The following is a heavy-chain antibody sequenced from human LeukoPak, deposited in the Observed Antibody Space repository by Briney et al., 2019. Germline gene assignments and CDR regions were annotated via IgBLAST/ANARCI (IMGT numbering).Heavy chain of an antibody. D-gene: IGHD5-18*01. CDR2: SSGSKT. CDR1: GFSISSDA. V-gene: IGHV3-23*01. J-gene: IGHJ4*02. Sequence: PGGSLRLSGAASGFSISSDAMTWVRQAPGKGLEWVSASSGSKTYYADSVRGRFTISRDDSRNTLYLQMYSLRAADTAVYYCAKRRSRNTGPFESWGQGVLVTVSP. CDR3: AKRRSRNTGPFES.